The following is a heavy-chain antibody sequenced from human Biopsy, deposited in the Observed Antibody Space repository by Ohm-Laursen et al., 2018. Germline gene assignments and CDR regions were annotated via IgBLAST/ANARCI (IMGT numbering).Heavy chain of an antibody. V-gene: IGHV4-38-2*01. CDR1: GYPISSDYR. Sequence: SDTLSLTCAVSGYPISSDYRWGWIRQAPGKTLEWLGNIFKDGNTHYNPSLRSRPIISIDTSKNQFSLMMTSVSGADTAVYFCARVGSGWAPFDKWGPGTLVTVSS. CDR3: ARVGSGWAPFDK. J-gene: IGHJ4*02. CDR2: IFKDGNT. D-gene: IGHD6-19*01.